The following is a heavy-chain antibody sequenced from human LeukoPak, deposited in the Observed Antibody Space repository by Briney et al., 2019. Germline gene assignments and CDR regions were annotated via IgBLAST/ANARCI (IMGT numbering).Heavy chain of an antibody. J-gene: IGHJ5*02. Sequence: SETLSLTCAVYGGSFSGYYWSWIRQPPGKGLEWIGEINHSGSTNYNPSLKSRVTISVDTSKNQFSLKLSSVTAADTAVYYCARGLILAANLFDPWGQGTLVTVSS. CDR2: INHSGST. D-gene: IGHD2-15*01. CDR3: ARGLILAANLFDP. CDR1: GGSFSGYY. V-gene: IGHV4-34*01.